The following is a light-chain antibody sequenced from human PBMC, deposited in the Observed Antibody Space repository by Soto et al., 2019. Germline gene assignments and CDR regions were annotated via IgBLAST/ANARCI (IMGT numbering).Light chain of an antibody. CDR3: QQYKNYPWT. J-gene: IGKJ1*01. CDR1: QSISWW. V-gene: IGKV1-5*01. CDR2: DAS. Sequence: DIQMTQSPSSLSASVGDRVTITCRASQSISWWLAWYQQKPGKAPKLLIYDASSLGSGVPSRFSGSGSGTEFTLLISNLQPDDFASYYCQQYKNYPWTFGQGTKVEIK.